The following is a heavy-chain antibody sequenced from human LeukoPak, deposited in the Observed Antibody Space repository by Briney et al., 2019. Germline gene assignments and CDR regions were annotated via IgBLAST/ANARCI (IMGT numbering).Heavy chain of an antibody. D-gene: IGHD3-3*01. CDR2: IYHSGST. J-gene: IGHJ4*02. CDR3: ARSDYDFWSGVDY. V-gene: IGHV4-30-2*01. Sequence: SETLSLTCTVSGGSISSGGYYWSWIRQPPGKGLEWIGYIYHSGSTYYSPSLKSRVTISVDRSKNQFSLKLSSVTAADTAVYYCARSDYDFWSGVDYWGQGTLVTVSS. CDR1: GGSISSGGYY.